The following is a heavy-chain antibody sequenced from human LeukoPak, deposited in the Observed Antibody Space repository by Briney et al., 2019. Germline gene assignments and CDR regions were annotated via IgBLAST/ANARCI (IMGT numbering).Heavy chain of an antibody. J-gene: IGHJ6*02. V-gene: IGHV3-30-3*01. CDR1: GFTFSSYA. Sequence: GRSLRLSCAASGFTFSSYAMHWVRQAPGKGLEWVAVISYDGSNKYYADSVKGRFTISRDNSKYTLYLQMNSLRAEDTAVYYCARGPSDFWSGYSPYYYYYGMDVWGQGTTVTVSS. D-gene: IGHD3-3*01. CDR2: ISYDGSNK. CDR3: ARGPSDFWSGYSPYYYYYGMDV.